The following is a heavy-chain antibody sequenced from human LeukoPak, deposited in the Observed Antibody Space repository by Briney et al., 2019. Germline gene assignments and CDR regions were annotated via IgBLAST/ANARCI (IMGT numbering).Heavy chain of an antibody. J-gene: IGHJ4*02. CDR1: GGSISSSSYY. D-gene: IGHD5-12*01. CDR3: ARERRGGYDFVDY. CDR2: IYYSGST. V-gene: IGHV4-39*07. Sequence: SETLSLTCTVSGGSISSSSYYWGWIRQPPGKGLEWIGSIYYSGSTYYNPSLKSRVTISVDTSKNQFSLKLSSVTAADTAVYYCARERRGGYDFVDYWGQGTLVTVSS.